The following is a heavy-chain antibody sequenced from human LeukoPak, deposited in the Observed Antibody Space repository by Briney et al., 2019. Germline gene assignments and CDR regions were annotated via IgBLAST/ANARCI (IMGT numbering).Heavy chain of an antibody. J-gene: IGHJ4*02. D-gene: IGHD6-6*01. V-gene: IGHV3-30*02. CDR2: VRDDGSTK. CDR3: AGTVSSYWGFFDC. Sequence: VGSLRLSCAASGFTFRTYGMHWVRQAPGKGLEWMSFVRDDGSTKYYADPVKGRFTISRDNSKSTLYLQMNSLRAEDTAVYFCAGTVSSYWGFFDCWGKGTLVTVSS. CDR1: GFTFRTYG.